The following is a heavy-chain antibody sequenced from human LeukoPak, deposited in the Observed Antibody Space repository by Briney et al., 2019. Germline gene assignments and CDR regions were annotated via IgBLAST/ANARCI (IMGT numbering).Heavy chain of an antibody. D-gene: IGHD7-27*01. Sequence: GGSLRLSCAASGFTFSSSAMSWVRQAPGKGLEWVSAISNNGGYIYYADSVKGRFTISRDNAKNSLYLQMNSLRDEDTAVYYCARENWGSGYYFDYWGQGTLVTVSS. J-gene: IGHJ4*02. V-gene: IGHV3-21*01. CDR3: ARENWGSGYYFDY. CDR2: ISNNGGYI. CDR1: GFTFSSSA.